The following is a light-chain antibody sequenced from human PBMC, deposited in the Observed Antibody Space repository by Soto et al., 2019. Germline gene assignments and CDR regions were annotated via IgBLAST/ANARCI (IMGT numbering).Light chain of an antibody. J-gene: IGKJ1*01. V-gene: IGKV1-5*01. CDR2: DAP. CDR3: QQYNNYWT. Sequence: DIQMTQSPSTLSASVGDRVTITCRASQSISSWLAWYQQKPGKAPKLLIYDAPNLESGVPARFGGGGSGTEFPLHISSLQRDDFASYYCQQYNNYWTFGQGTKVEIK. CDR1: QSISSW.